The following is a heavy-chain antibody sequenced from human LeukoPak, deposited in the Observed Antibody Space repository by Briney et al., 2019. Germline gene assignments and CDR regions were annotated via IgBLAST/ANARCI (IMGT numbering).Heavy chain of an antibody. Sequence: PSETLSLTCTVSGGSISNSYWSWVRQPPGKGLEWIGYTSYSGSTNYNPSLKSRVTMSVDTSTDQFSLRLISVTAADTAVYYCARTVSGGYYGMDVWGQGTTVTVSS. V-gene: IGHV4-59*08. CDR2: TSYSGST. CDR1: GGSISNSY. D-gene: IGHD1-26*01. J-gene: IGHJ6*02. CDR3: ARTVSGGYYGMDV.